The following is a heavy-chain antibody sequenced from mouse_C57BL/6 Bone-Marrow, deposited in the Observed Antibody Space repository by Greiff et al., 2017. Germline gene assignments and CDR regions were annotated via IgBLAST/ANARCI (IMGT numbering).Heavy chain of an antibody. J-gene: IGHJ1*03. CDR3: TLYGPNWYFDV. Sequence: VQLQQSGAELVRPGASVKLSCTASGFNIKDYYMHWVKQRPEQGLEWIGRIDPEDGDTEYAPKFQGKATMTADTSSNTAYLQLRSLTSEDTAVYYCTLYGPNWYFDVWGTGTTVTVSS. CDR1: GFNIKDYY. D-gene: IGHD1-1*01. CDR2: IDPEDGDT. V-gene: IGHV14-1*01.